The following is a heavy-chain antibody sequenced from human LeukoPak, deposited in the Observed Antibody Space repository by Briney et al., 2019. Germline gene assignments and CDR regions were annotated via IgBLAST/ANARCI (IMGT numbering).Heavy chain of an antibody. CDR2: IYKSGST. Sequence: SETLSLTCTVSGGSIGWDYWSWIRQSAGKGLEWIGRIYKSGSTNYNPSFRRRVTMCVDTSKNQFSLHVTSVTAADTAVYYCAREEYFQDSNGYSYYFHSWGQGSLVTVSS. CDR1: GGSIGWDY. CDR3: AREEYFQDSNGYSYYFHS. D-gene: IGHD3-22*01. J-gene: IGHJ4*02. V-gene: IGHV4-4*07.